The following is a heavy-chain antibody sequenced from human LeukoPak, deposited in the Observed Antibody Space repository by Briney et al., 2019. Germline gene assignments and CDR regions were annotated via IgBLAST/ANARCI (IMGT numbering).Heavy chain of an antibody. D-gene: IGHD6-19*01. CDR3: ARDGGQWLVPDAFDT. J-gene: IGHJ3*02. CDR1: GGSISSYY. V-gene: IGHV4-59*01. CDR2: IYYSGST. Sequence: SETLSLTCTVSGGSISSYYWSWIRQPPGKGLEWIGYIYYSGSTNYNPSLKSRVTISVDTSKNQFSLKLSSVTAADTAVYYCARDGGQWLVPDAFDTWGQGTMVTVSS.